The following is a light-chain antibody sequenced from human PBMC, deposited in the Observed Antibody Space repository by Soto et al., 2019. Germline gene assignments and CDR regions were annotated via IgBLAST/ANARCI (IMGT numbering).Light chain of an antibody. V-gene: IGKV3-11*01. CDR2: DTS. J-gene: IGKJ1*01. CDR1: QRVSHQ. Sequence: EIMFAPLPDSLYFCPGGRATPSWRASQRVSHQLGWYQQKPGQAPRLLIFDTSNRATGIPARFSGSGSGTDFTLTISSLEPEDFAVYYCQQRSNWPPTFGQGTKVDIK. CDR3: QQRSNWPPT.